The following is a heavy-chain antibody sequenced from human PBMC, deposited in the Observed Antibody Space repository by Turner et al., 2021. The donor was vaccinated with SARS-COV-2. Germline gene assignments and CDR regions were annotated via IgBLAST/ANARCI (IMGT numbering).Heavy chain of an antibody. D-gene: IGHD6-13*01. Sequence: EVQLLESGGGLFKPGGSLRLSCAASGFTLSSYSMNWVRQATGKGLEWVSSISSSSSYIYYADSVKGRFTISRDNAKNSLYLQMNSLRAEDTAVYYCASIAAADPKYYHYYGMDVWGQGTTVTVPS. J-gene: IGHJ6*02. CDR1: GFTLSSYS. CDR3: ASIAAADPKYYHYYGMDV. CDR2: ISSSSSYI. V-gene: IGHV3-21*01.